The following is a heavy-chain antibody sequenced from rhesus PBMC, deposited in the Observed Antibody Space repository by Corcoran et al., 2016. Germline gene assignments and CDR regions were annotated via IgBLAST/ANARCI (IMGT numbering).Heavy chain of an antibody. Sequence: QVQLQESGPGLVKASETLTLTCAVSGGSISGNSWSWIRQPPGQGLEWIGQINGNSGTTDYKPSLKSRVTISKDASKNQFSLKLSSVTAADTAVYYCAKHTGFSFDYWGQGVPVTVSS. CDR2: INGNSGTT. CDR1: GGSISGNS. J-gene: IGHJ4*01. V-gene: IGHV4-80*01. CDR3: AKHTGFSFDY. D-gene: IGHD3-3*01.